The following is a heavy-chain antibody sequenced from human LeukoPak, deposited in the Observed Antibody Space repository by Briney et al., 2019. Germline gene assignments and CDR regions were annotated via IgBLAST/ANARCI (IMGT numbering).Heavy chain of an antibody. Sequence: SETLSLTCSVSGGSLSSSIYYWGWIRQPPGKGLEWIGLSHYSGTTYYSPSLKSRVTISIDTSKNQFSLNLSSVTAADTAVYYCARSHGGNWGQGTLVTVSS. CDR2: SHYSGTT. J-gene: IGHJ4*02. CDR3: ARSHGGN. V-gene: IGHV4-39*07. D-gene: IGHD3-10*01. CDR1: GGSLSSSIYY.